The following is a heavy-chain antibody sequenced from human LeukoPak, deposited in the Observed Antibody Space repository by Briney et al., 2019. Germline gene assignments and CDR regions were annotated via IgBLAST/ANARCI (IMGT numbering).Heavy chain of an antibody. V-gene: IGHV1-46*01. CDR2: IHPSSGST. J-gene: IGHJ5*02. CDR1: GFTFTRYY. CDR3: ARDSSTSSLADP. Sequence: GASVQVSCKASGFTFTRYYMHWVRQAPGQGLEWMGIIHPSSGSTSYAQKFEGRVTLTRDTSTSTVYMELSSLRSEDTAVYYCARDSSTSSLADPWGQGTLVTVSS. D-gene: IGHD2-2*01.